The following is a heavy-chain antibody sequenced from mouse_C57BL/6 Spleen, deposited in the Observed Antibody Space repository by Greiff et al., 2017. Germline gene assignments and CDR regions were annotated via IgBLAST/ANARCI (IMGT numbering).Heavy chain of an antibody. CDR3: ARGSSGSYYYAMDY. Sequence: VQLQQPGAELVRPGTSVKLSCKASGYTFTSYWMHWVKQRPGQGLEWIGVIDPSDSYTNYNQKFKGTATLTVDTSSSTAYMQLSSLTSEDSAVYYCARGSSGSYYYAMDYWGQGTSVTVSS. CDR2: IDPSDSYT. J-gene: IGHJ4*01. V-gene: IGHV1-59*01. CDR1: GYTFTSYW. D-gene: IGHD3-2*02.